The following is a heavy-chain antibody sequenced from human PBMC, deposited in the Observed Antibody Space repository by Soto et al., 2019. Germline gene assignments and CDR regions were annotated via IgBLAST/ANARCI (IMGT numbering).Heavy chain of an antibody. J-gene: IGHJ4*02. CDR1: GYVFSSYA. D-gene: IGHD3-10*01. CDR3: ARGRDVIGSGQYDY. CDR2: IIPIFGTA. Sequence: SVKVSCKASGYVFSSYAISWVRQAPGQGLEWMGGIIPIFGTANYAQKFQGRVTITADKSTSTAYMELSSLRSEDTAVYYCARGRDVIGSGQYDYWGQGTLVTVSS. V-gene: IGHV1-69*06.